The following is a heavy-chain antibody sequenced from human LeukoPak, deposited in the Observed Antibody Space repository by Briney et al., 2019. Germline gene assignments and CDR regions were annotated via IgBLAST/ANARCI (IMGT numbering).Heavy chain of an antibody. CDR3: ARGTMFPYYFDY. CDR2: ISSSSSYI. Sequence: GGSLRLSCAASGFTFRSYSMKWVRQAPGEGLGWVSFISSSSSYISYADSVSGRFTTSRDNAKNSLYLQMNSLRAEDTAVYYCARGTMFPYYFDYWGQGTLVTVSS. D-gene: IGHD3-10*02. V-gene: IGHV3-21*01. J-gene: IGHJ4*02. CDR1: GFTFRSYS.